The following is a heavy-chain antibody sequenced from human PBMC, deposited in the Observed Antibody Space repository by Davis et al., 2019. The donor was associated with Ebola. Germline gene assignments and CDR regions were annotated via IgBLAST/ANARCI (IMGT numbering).Heavy chain of an antibody. CDR1: GGSFSGYY. D-gene: IGHD6-19*01. CDR3: ARHVFGSELQWLDH. CDR2: INHSGST. Sequence: SETLSLTCAVYGGSFSGYYWSWIRQPPGKGLEWIGEINHSGSTNYNPSLKSRVTISVDTSKNQFSLKLRSVTAADTAVYYCARHVFGSELQWLDHWGQGTLVTVSS. J-gene: IGHJ4*02. V-gene: IGHV4-34*01.